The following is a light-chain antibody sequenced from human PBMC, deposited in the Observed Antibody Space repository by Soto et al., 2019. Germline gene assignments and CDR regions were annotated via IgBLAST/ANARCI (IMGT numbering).Light chain of an antibody. Sequence: DIKMMQSPSTLSASVGDRVTITCRASQSITTWLAWYQHKPGKAPKLLIYKATNVQTGVPSRFGGSGSGTEFSLTISSLQPEDFAIYYCQQYNDYQYTCGQGT. CDR3: QQYNDYQYT. J-gene: IGKJ2*01. V-gene: IGKV1-5*03. CDR2: KAT. CDR1: QSITTW.